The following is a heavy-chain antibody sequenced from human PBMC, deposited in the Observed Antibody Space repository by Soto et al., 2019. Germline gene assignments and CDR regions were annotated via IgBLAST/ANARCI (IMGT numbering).Heavy chain of an antibody. D-gene: IGHD3-10*01. V-gene: IGHV1-3*05. J-gene: IGHJ6*02. CDR1: GYTFTSYA. CDR2: INAGTGNT. CDR3: ARGTGSGMDV. Sequence: QVQLVQSGAEEKKPGASVKFSCKASGYTFTSYAMHWVRQAPGQRLEWMGWINAGTGNTKYSQKFQCRVTITMDTSASTADMELSSLRSEDTAVYSGARGTGSGMDVWGQGTTVTVSS.